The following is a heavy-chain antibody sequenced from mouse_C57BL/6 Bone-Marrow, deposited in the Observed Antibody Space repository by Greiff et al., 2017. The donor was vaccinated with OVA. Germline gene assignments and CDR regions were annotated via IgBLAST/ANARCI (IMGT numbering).Heavy chain of an antibody. CDR3: TTSDSNLFDY. Sequence: VQLQQSGAELVRPGASVKLSCTASGFNIKDDYMHWVKQRPEQGLEWIGWIDPENGDTEYASKFQGKATITADTSSNTAYLQLSSLTSEDTAVYYCTTSDSNLFDYGGQGTTLTVSS. D-gene: IGHD2-5*01. V-gene: IGHV14-4*01. J-gene: IGHJ2*01. CDR2: IDPENGDT. CDR1: GFNIKDDY.